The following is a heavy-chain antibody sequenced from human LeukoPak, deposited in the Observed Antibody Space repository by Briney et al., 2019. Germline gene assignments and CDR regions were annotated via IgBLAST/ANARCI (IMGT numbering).Heavy chain of an antibody. CDR2: TYYRSRLGN. Sequence: SQTLSLTCALSGDILSNNIATWHWVRQSPSRGLEWLGRTYYRSRLGNDYPISVKSRITINPDTSRNQFSLQLNSVTPEDTAVYYCVRDSDDYYWALDFWGQGTPVTVSS. CDR3: VRDSDDYYWALDF. V-gene: IGHV6-1*01. CDR1: GDILSNNIAT. D-gene: IGHD3-10*01. J-gene: IGHJ4*02.